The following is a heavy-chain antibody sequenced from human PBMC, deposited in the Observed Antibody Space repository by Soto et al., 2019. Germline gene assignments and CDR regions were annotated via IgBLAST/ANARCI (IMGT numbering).Heavy chain of an antibody. CDR2: IYHSGST. D-gene: IGHD1-20*01. CDR3: ATSQKGYNWNYFDH. Sequence: SETLSLTCAVSGGSISSSNWGSWVRQPPGKGLEWIGEIYHSGSTNYNPSLESRVSVSVDTSKSQFSLKLSAVTAADTAVYYCATSQKGYNWNYFDHWGQGALVTVSS. V-gene: IGHV4-4*02. CDR1: GGSISSSNW. J-gene: IGHJ4*02.